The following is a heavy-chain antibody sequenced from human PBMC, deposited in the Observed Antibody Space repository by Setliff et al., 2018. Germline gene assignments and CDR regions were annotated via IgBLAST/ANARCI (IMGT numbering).Heavy chain of an antibody. CDR3: TRDFLGATASFDI. CDR2: INPDNGNR. V-gene: IGHV1-3*01. CDR1: GFTLTSYP. Sequence: ASVKVSCKASGFTLTSYPIHWVRQAPGQRLEWMGWINPDNGNRKYAQRFQGRVTITRDTSASTVFLELSTLRSEDTAVYYCTRDFLGATASFDIWGQGSMVTVSS. D-gene: IGHD3-3*01. J-gene: IGHJ3*02.